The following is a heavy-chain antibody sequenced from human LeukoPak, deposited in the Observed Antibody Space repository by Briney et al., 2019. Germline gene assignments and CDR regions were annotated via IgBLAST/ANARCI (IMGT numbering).Heavy chain of an antibody. J-gene: IGHJ4*02. V-gene: IGHV4-61*02. D-gene: IGHD6-13*01. CDR1: GGSINSGTYY. Sequence: PSETLSLTCTVSGGSINSGTYYWSWIRQPAGKGLEWIGRIYASGSTNYNPSLKSRVSISVDTSKNQFSLKLSSVTAADTAVYYCARSSSWFLWGQGTLVTASS. CDR3: ARSSSWFL. CDR2: IYASGST.